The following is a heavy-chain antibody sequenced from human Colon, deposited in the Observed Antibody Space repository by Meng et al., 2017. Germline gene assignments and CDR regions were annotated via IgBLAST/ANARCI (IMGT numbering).Heavy chain of an antibody. D-gene: IGHD3-22*01. CDR1: GGSIDSSSFH. CDR3: ARDMSGGYYWFDP. CDR2: IYYSGPT. J-gene: IGHJ5*02. V-gene: IGHV4-39*07. Sequence: ESGPGLGKPSGTLSLTCTVSGGSIDSSSFHWAWIRQSPGKGLEWIGSIYYSGPTFYNPSLKSRVSISVDTSKNQFSLKLYSMTAADTAVYYCARDMSGGYYWFDPWGQGTLVTVSS.